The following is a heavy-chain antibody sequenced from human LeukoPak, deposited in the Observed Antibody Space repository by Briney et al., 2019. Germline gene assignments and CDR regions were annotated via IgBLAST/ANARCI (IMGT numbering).Heavy chain of an antibody. V-gene: IGHV4-34*01. D-gene: IGHD1-26*01. CDR3: AVAGRWELLPDY. CDR1: GGSLSGYY. Sequence: PSETLSLICVVYGGSLSGYYCSWIRQPPDKGLVCIGEINHSGRTNNKPSLKSRVTISVDTSKNQFSLKLCSVTAADTAVYYCAVAGRWELLPDYWGQGTLVTVSS. CDR2: INHSGRT. J-gene: IGHJ4*02.